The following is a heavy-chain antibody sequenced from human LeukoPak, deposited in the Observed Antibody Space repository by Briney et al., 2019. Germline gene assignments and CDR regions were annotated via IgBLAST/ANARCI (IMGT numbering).Heavy chain of an antibody. D-gene: IGHD3-22*01. CDR2: ISGSGGST. Sequence: GGSLRLSCAASGFTFSSYAMNWVRQAPGKGLEWVSAISGSGGSTYYADSVKGRFTISRDNSKNTLYLQMNSLRAEDTAVYYCAKWYYYYDSSGYYYLDYWGQGTLVTVSS. J-gene: IGHJ4*02. CDR1: GFTFSSYA. V-gene: IGHV3-23*01. CDR3: AKWYYYYDSSGYYYLDY.